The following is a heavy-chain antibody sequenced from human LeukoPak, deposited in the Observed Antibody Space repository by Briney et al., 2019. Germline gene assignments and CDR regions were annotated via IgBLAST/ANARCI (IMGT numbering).Heavy chain of an antibody. CDR3: ARKYYYDSSGYYKGFAFDI. D-gene: IGHD3-22*01. Sequence: GGSLRLSCAASGFTFSSYWMHWVRQAPGKGLVWVSRINTDGSSTSYADSVKGRFTISRDNAKNSLYLQMNSLRAEDTAVYYCARKYYYDSSGYYKGFAFDIWGQGTMVTVSS. V-gene: IGHV3-74*01. CDR1: GFTFSSYW. CDR2: INTDGSST. J-gene: IGHJ3*02.